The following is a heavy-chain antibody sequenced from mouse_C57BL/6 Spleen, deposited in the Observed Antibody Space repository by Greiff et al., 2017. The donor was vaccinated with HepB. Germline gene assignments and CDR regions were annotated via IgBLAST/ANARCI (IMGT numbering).Heavy chain of an antibody. CDR3: ARDLLRYFDV. CDR2: INPNNGGT. V-gene: IGHV1-26*01. CDR1: GYTFTDYY. Sequence: EVKLQESGPELVKPGASVKISCKASGYTFTDYYMNWVKQSHGKSLEWIGDINPNNGGTSYNQKFKGKATLTVDKSSSTAYMELRSLTSEDSAVYYCARDLLRYFDVWGTGTTVTVSS. J-gene: IGHJ1*03.